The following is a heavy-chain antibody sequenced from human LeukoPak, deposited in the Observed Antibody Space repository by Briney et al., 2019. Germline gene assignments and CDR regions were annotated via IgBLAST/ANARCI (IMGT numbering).Heavy chain of an antibody. CDR2: IYYSGST. J-gene: IGHJ5*02. D-gene: IGHD3-9*01. CDR3: ATLTGYSSESWFDP. CDR1: GGSISSYY. V-gene: IGHV4-59*01. Sequence: PSETLSLTCTVSGGSISSYYWSWIRQPPGKGLEWIGYIYYSGSTNYNPSLKSRVTISVDTSKNQFSLKLSSVTAADTAVYYCATLTGYSSESWFDPWGQGILVTVSS.